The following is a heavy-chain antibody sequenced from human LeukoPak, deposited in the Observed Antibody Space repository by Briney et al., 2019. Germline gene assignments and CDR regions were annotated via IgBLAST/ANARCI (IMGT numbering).Heavy chain of an antibody. CDR1: GFTVSSAY. CDR2: IYIGGST. D-gene: IGHD3-10*01. V-gene: IGHV3-53*01. J-gene: IGHJ4*02. CDR3: ARGGYGSSTYYNNFDF. Sequence: GESLRLSCAASGFTVSSAYMTWVRQASGKGLEWVSVIYIGGSTYYADSVKGRFTISRDNSRNTLYLQMNSLRTEDTAVYYCARGGYGSSTYYNNFDFWGQGTLVTVSS.